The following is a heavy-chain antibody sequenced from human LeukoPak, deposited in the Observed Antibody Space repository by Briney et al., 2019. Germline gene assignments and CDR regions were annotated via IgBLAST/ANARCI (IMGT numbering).Heavy chain of an antibody. D-gene: IGHD1-20*01. Sequence: PGGSLRLSCAASGFTFSSYSMNWVRRAPGKGLEWVSYISSSSSTIYYADSVKGRFTISRDNAKNSLYLQMNSLRAEDTAVYYCAKDLHNWNDEYYYYGMDVWGQGTTVTVSS. J-gene: IGHJ6*02. CDR3: AKDLHNWNDEYYYYGMDV. CDR1: GFTFSSYS. CDR2: ISSSSSTI. V-gene: IGHV3-48*01.